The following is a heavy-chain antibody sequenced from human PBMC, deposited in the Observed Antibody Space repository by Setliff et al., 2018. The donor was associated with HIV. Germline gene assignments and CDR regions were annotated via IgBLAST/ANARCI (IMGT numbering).Heavy chain of an antibody. Sequence: SGPTLVNPTQTLTLTCTFSGFSLSIRGMCVSWIRQPPGKALEWLARIDGDDDKYYSTSLKSRLTITKDTSKNQVVLTMTNMDPVDTATYYCAHTEAHYDSSGYYLYYFDYWGQGTLVTVSS. CDR1: GFSLSIRGMC. D-gene: IGHD3-22*01. CDR2: IDGDDDK. CDR3: AHTEAHYDSSGYYLYYFDY. V-gene: IGHV2-70*12. J-gene: IGHJ4*02.